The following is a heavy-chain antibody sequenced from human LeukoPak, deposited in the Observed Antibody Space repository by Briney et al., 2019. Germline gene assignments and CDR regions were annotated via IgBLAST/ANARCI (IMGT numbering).Heavy chain of an antibody. V-gene: IGHV3-23*01. CDR1: GFTFSSYA. Sequence: GGSLRLSCAASGFTFSSYAMGWVRQAPGRGLEWVSAISASGGTTYYADSVKGRFTISRDNSKSTVFLRMNSLSAEDTAVYHCAKDLSYYYDSSGSSTYSHYGLDVWGQGTTVTVSS. J-gene: IGHJ6*02. D-gene: IGHD3-22*01. CDR2: ISASGGTT. CDR3: AKDLSYYYDSSGSSTYSHYGLDV.